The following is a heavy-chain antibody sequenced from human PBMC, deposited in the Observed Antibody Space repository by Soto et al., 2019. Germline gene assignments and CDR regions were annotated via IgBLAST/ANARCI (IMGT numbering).Heavy chain of an antibody. J-gene: IGHJ4*02. CDR1: GFTFSTYG. Sequence: GGSLRLSCAASGFTFSTYGMHWVRQVPGKGLVWVSGINTDGSNRNYADSVKGRFTMSRDHAKNTMYLQMNSLRAEATAVYYCTRGGEMGYFWGQGTLVTVSS. V-gene: IGHV3-74*01. CDR3: TRGGEMGYF. D-gene: IGHD2-8*01. CDR2: INTDGSNR.